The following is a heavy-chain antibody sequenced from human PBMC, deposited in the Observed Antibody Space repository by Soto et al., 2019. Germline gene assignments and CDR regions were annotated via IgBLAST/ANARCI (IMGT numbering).Heavy chain of an antibody. CDR2: IYYSGST. Sequence: PSETLSLTCTVSGGSISSGGYYWSWIRQHPGKGLEWIGYIYYSGSTYYNPSLKSRVTISVDTSKNQFSLKLSSVTAADTAVYYCASGGSWYPGFNYYYYGMDVWGQGTTVTVSS. J-gene: IGHJ6*02. CDR1: GGSISSGGYY. CDR3: ASGGSWYPGFNYYYYGMDV. V-gene: IGHV4-31*03. D-gene: IGHD2-15*01.